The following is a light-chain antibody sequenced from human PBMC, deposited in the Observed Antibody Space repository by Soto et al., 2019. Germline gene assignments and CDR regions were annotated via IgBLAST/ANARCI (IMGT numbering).Light chain of an antibody. CDR1: SSDVGGGNY. J-gene: IGLJ1*01. V-gene: IGLV2-14*01. CDR2: EVS. Sequence: QSALTQPASVSGTPGQSITISCTVTSSDVGGGNYVSWFQQHPGKAPKLIIYEVSNRPSGASRRLPGSKSGTTASLTISGLQAEDQADYYCSSYTTRSTLFVFGTGTKVTVL. CDR3: SSYTTRSTLFV.